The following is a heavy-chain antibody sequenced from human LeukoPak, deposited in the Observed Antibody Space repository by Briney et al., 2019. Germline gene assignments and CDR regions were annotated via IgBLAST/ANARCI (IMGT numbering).Heavy chain of an antibody. V-gene: IGHV5-51*01. CDR3: ASGWLSSRFDF. D-gene: IGHD5-24*01. Sequence: GEPLKISCKGSGYSFTSHWIGWVRQMPGKGLEWMGIIYPGDSETRYSPSFQGQVTISADKSISTAYLQWSSLKASDTAMYYCASGWLSSRFDFWGQGTLVTVSS. J-gene: IGHJ4*02. CDR2: IYPGDSET. CDR1: GYSFTSHW.